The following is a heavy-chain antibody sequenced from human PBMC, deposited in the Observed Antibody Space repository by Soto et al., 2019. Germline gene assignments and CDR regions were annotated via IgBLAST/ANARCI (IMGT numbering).Heavy chain of an antibody. CDR2: ISEDGSNK. D-gene: IGHD5-12*01. J-gene: IGHJ4*02. Sequence: QVQLVESGGGVVQPGRSLRLSCAASGFTFSSYGMHWVRQAPGKGLEWVAVISEDGSNKYYADTVKGRFTISRDNSKNTLYLQMNSLRAEDTAVYYCANDRDGYIDFDYWGQGTLVTVSS. CDR3: ANDRDGYIDFDY. V-gene: IGHV3-30*18. CDR1: GFTFSSYG.